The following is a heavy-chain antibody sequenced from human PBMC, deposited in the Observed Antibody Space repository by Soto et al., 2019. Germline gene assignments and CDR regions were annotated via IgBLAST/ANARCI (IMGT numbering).Heavy chain of an antibody. CDR3: ASREPDVIAGNYYYAMDV. CDR1: GGTFSTYA. J-gene: IGHJ6*02. V-gene: IGHV1-69*13. CDR2: IIPIFGTA. D-gene: IGHD1-26*01. Sequence: GASVKVSCKASGGTFSTYAISWVRQAPGQGLEWMGGIIPIFGTADYAQKFQGRVTITADESTSTAYMDLSSLRSEDTAVYYCASREPDVIAGNYYYAMDVWGQGTTVTVSS.